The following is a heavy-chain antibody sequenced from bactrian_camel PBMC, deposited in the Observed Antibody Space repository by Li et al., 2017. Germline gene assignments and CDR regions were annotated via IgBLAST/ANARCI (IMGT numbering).Heavy chain of an antibody. J-gene: IGHJ6*01. CDR1: GYTYSSYC. Sequence: VQLVESGGGSVQAGGSLKLSCAVSGYTYSSYCMAWFRQAPGNECELVSTLSSEGTIWYRGSVKGRFTISQDNAKNILYLQMKDLKPEDSAMYYCEAARLCEYWPPRTTRDFPYWGRGTQVTVS. CDR2: LSSEGTI. CDR3: EAARLCEYWPPRTTRDFPY. V-gene: IGHV3S10*01. D-gene: IGHD2*01.